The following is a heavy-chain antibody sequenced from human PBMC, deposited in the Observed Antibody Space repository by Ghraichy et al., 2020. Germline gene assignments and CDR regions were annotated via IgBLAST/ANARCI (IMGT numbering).Heavy chain of an antibody. D-gene: IGHD4-23*01. CDR1: GFTVSSNY. CDR2: IYSDGST. Sequence: GGSLRLSCAVSGFTVSSNYMSWVRQAPGKGLEWVSVIYSDGSTYYADSVKGRFTISRDNSKNTLYLQMNSLRAEDTAVYYCARVKRTTVVRDGMDVWVQGTKLTVSS. CDR3: ARVKRTTVVRDGMDV. J-gene: IGHJ6*02. V-gene: IGHV3-53*01.